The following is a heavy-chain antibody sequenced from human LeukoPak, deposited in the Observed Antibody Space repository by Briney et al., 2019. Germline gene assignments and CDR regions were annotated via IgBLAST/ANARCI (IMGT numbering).Heavy chain of an antibody. Sequence: PGESLRLSCVASGFTFSNFGMSWVRQAPGKGLEWVSAISGSGDSTYYDDSVKGRFTMSRDNFKDTLYLQMNSLRVEATAVYYCAKGRSYGDYAKFDYWGQGTLVTVSS. CDR3: AKGRSYGDYAKFDY. V-gene: IGHV3-23*01. J-gene: IGHJ4*02. CDR1: GFTFSNFG. CDR2: ISGSGDST. D-gene: IGHD4-17*01.